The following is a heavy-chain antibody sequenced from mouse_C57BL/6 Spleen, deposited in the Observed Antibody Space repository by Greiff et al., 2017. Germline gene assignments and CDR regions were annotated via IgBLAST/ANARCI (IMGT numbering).Heavy chain of an antibody. CDR2: IDPSDSYT. CDR1: GYTFTSYW. CDR3: ARRTTVVEGD. J-gene: IGHJ2*01. Sequence: QVQLQQPGAELVRPGTSVKLSCKASGYTFTSYWMHWVKQRPGQGLEWIGVIDPSDSYTNYNQKFKGKATLTVDTSSSTAYMQLSSLTSEDSAVYYCARRTTVVEGDWGQGTTLTVSS. D-gene: IGHD1-1*01. V-gene: IGHV1-59*01.